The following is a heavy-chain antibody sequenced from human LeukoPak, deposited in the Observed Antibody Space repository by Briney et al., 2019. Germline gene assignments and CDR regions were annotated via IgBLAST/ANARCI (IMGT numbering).Heavy chain of an antibody. J-gene: IGHJ5*02. V-gene: IGHV4-39*07. CDR3: ARDGAMVRGARKKNWFDP. CDR2: IYYSGST. Sequence: SETLSLTCTVSGGSISSSSYYWGWIRQPPGKGLEWIGNIYYSGSTYYNPSLESRVTISVDTSKNQFSLKLSSVTAADTAVYYCARDGAMVRGARKKNWFDPWGQGTLVTVSS. CDR1: GGSISSSSYY. D-gene: IGHD3-10*01.